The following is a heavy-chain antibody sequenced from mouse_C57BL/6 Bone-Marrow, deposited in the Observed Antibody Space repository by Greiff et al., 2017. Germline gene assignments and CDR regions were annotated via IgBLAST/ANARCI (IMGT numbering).Heavy chain of an antibody. CDR3: ARRGGWLLPFAD. V-gene: IGHV1-50*01. D-gene: IGHD2-3*01. CDR2: IDPSDSYT. Sequence: QVQLQQPGAELVKPGASVKLSCKASGYTFTSYWMQWVQQRPGQGLEWIGEIDPSDSYTNYTQKFKGKATLTVDTSSSTAYMQLSSLTSEDSAVYYCARRGGWLLPFADWGQGTLVTVSA. CDR1: GYTFTSYW. J-gene: IGHJ3*01.